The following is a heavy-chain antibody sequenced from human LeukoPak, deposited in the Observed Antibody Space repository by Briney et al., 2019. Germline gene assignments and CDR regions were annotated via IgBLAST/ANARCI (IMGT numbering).Heavy chain of an antibody. CDR1: GYTFTSYA. J-gene: IGHJ3*02. CDR2: INTNTGNP. D-gene: IGHD3-10*01. CDR3: ARDHWFGELSSIGHDAFDI. V-gene: IGHV7-4-1*02. Sequence: ASVKVSCKASGYTFTSYAMNWVRQAPGQGLEWMGWINTNTGNPTYAQGFTGRFVFSLDTSVSTAYQQISSLKAEDTAVYYCARDHWFGELSSIGHDAFDIWGQGTMVTVSS.